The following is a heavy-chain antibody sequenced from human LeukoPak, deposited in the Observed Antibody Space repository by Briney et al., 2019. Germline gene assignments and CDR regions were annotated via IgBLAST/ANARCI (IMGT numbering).Heavy chain of an antibody. V-gene: IGHV3-23*01. CDR3: AKDGGLWVSAHWGDS. Sequence: GGSLRLSCAASGFTFSNLWMSWVRQAPGKGLEWVSTITTSDGNTYYADSVKGRFTVSGDNSKNTLFLQMNSLRAEDTAVYYCAKDGGLWVSAHWGDSWGRGTLVTVSS. J-gene: IGHJ4*02. D-gene: IGHD7-27*01. CDR1: GFTFSNLW. CDR2: ITTSDGNT.